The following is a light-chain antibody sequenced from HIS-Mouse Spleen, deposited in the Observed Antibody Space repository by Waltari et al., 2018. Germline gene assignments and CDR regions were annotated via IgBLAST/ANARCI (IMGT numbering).Light chain of an antibody. V-gene: IGLV3-10*01. CDR3: YSTDSSGNHRV. J-gene: IGLJ2*01. CDR1: ALPKKY. CDR2: EDS. Sequence: SYELTQPPSVSVSPGQTAMITCPGDALPKKYAYWYQQKSGQSPVLVIYEDSKRPSGIPERFSGSSSGTMATLTISGAQVEDEADYYCYSTDSSGNHRVFGGGTKLTVL.